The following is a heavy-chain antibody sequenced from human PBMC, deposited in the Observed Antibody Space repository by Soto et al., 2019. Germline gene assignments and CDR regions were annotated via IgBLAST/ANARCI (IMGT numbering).Heavy chain of an antibody. CDR2: IIPNFDTP. CDR1: GDSFSSFA. CDR3: ARPYYDSSGYYLWYFEY. Sequence: QVQLVQSGAEVKKPGSSVKISCKASGDSFSSFAVTWVRQAPGQGLEWMGGIIPNFDTPKYAQKFQGRVTIIADTATSTPYMQLSSLRSEDTAVYYCARPYYDSSGYYLWYFEYWGQGTLVTVSS. D-gene: IGHD3-22*01. J-gene: IGHJ4*02. V-gene: IGHV1-69*06.